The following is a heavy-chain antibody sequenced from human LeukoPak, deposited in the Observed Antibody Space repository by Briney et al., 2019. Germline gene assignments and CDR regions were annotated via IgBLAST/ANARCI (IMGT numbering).Heavy chain of an antibody. D-gene: IGHD5-12*01. CDR2: IYSGGST. V-gene: IGHV3-53*01. CDR3: ASQYSGYDIAAYYYYGMDV. J-gene: IGHJ6*02. CDR1: GFICGNFW. Sequence: GGSLRLSCVASGFICGNFWMTWDRQAPGKGLEWVSVIYSGGSTYYADSVKGRFTISRDNSKNTLYLQMNSLRAEDTAVYYCASQYSGYDIAAYYYYGMDVWGQGTTVTVSS.